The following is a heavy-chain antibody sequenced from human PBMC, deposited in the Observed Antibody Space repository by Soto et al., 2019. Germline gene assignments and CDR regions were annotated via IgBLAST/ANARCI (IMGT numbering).Heavy chain of an antibody. Sequence: GGSLRLSCAASGFTFSGSAMHWVRQASGKGLEWIGRIRSKASNYATAYAASVKGRFTISRDDPRNTAYLQMSSLKTEDTAMYYCTRVETTPFDYWGQGTLVTVSS. CDR1: GFTFSGSA. J-gene: IGHJ4*02. CDR3: TRVETTPFDY. D-gene: IGHD1-26*01. CDR2: IRSKASNYAT. V-gene: IGHV3-73*01.